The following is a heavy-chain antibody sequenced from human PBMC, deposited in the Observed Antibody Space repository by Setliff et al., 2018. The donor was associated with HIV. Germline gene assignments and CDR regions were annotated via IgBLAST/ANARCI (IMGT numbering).Heavy chain of an antibody. CDR1: GYTFTSYP. Sequence: ASVKVSCKASGYTFTSYPMHWVRQAPGRGLEWMGVINTSGGSAGYAEKFRGIVTMTRDTSTSTVYMDLRNLRSEDTAVYYCARNQGDSSGWYAGDYWGHGTLVTVSS. J-gene: IGHJ4*01. CDR2: INTSGGSA. V-gene: IGHV1-46*01. CDR3: ARNQGDSSGWYAGDY. D-gene: IGHD6-19*01.